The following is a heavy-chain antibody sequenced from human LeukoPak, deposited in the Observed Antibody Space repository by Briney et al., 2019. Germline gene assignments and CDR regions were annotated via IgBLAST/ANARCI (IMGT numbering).Heavy chain of an antibody. CDR2: ISGSGGST. CDR3: AKVPRRAQQLPNWFDP. V-gene: IGHV3-23*01. CDR1: GSTFSSYA. D-gene: IGHD6-13*01. J-gene: IGHJ5*02. Sequence: GGSLRLSCAASGSTFSSYAMSWVRQAPGKGLEWVSAISGSGGSTYYADSVKGGFTISRDNSKNTLYLQMSSLRAEDTAVYYCAKVPRRAQQLPNWFDPWGQRTLVTVSS.